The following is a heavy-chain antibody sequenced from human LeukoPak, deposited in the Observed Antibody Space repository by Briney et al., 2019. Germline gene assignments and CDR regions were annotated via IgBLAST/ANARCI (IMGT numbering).Heavy chain of an antibody. CDR1: GYTFTSYY. CDR3: ARYCSGGSCYTYDAFDI. J-gene: IGHJ3*02. D-gene: IGHD2-15*01. V-gene: IGHV1-46*01. CDR2: INPSGGST. Sequence: EASVKVSCKASGYTFTSYYMHWVRQGPGQGLEWVGIINPSGGSTSYAQKFQGRVTMTRDTSTSTVYMELSSLRSEDTAVYYCARYCSGGSCYTYDAFDIWGQGTMVTVSS.